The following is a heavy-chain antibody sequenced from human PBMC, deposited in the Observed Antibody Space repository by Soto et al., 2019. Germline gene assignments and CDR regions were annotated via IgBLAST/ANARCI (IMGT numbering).Heavy chain of an antibody. V-gene: IGHV1-8*01. Sequence: QVQLVQSGAEVKKPGDSVKVSCKASGYTFSDYDINWVRQAAGQGLEWMGWMNPYSGNTGYAQKFQGXVXXXTXXSITTAYLELSSLTFEETAIYYCARGRFRRTWFDPWGQGTLVTVSS. D-gene: IGHD3-16*01. CDR1: GYTFSDYD. J-gene: IGHJ5*02. CDR3: ARGRFRRTWFDP. CDR2: MNPYSGNT.